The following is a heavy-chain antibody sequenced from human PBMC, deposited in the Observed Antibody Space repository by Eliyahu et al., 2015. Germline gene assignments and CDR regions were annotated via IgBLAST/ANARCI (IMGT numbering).Heavy chain of an antibody. D-gene: IGHD2-15*01. CDR2: IIPLYGTT. CDR1: GVTFNXYA. J-gene: IGHJ4*02. V-gene: IGHV1-69*01. CDR3: ARDRGAAKF. Sequence: QVLLVQSGAEVKKPGSSVKVSCXASGVTFNXYAFXWLRQAPGQGLEWMGGIIPLYGTTSYAQKFQDRVTITADGYTTTSYLELRSLTSDDTAVYYCARDRGAAKFWGQGTLVTVSS.